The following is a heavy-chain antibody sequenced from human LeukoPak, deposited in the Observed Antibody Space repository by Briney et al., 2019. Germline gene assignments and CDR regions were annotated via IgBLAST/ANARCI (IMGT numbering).Heavy chain of an antibody. CDR1: GFTFSGYA. CDR2: ISYDGSNK. Sequence: GGSLRLSCAASGFTFSGYAMHWVRQAPGKGVEWVAVISYDGSNKYYADSVKGRFTISRDDSKNTLYLQMNSLRADDTAVYYCAKNDLPYIVVVPAAMGVGVDYWGQGTLVTVSS. V-gene: IGHV3-30-3*02. D-gene: IGHD2-2*01. CDR3: AKNDLPYIVVVPAAMGVGVDY. J-gene: IGHJ4*02.